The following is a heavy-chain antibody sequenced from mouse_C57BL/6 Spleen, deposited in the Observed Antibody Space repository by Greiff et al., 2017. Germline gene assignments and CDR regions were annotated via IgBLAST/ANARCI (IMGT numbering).Heavy chain of an antibody. V-gene: IGHV1-64*01. J-gene: IGHJ3*01. D-gene: IGHD1-1*01. CDR3: ARAGIYYYGSGVAY. Sequence: VQLQQPGAELVKPGASVKLSCKASGYTFTSYWMHWVKQRPGQGLEWIGMIHPNSGSTNYNEKFKSKATLTVDKSSSTSSMQLSSLTSADSAVYYCARAGIYYYGSGVAYWGQGTLVTVSA. CDR2: IHPNSGST. CDR1: GYTFTSYW.